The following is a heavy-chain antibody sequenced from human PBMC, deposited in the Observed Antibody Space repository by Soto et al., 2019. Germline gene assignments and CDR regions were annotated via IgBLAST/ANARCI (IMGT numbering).Heavy chain of an antibody. CDR3: AREFSTSYYGMDV. CDR1: GDTFTSYA. J-gene: IGHJ6*02. D-gene: IGHD2-2*01. CDR2: INAGNGNT. V-gene: IGHV1-3*01. Sequence: ASVKVSCNASGDTFTSYAMHLVRQAPGQRLEWMGWINAGNGNTKYSQKFQGRVTITLDTSASTAYMELSRLRSEDTAVYYCAREFSTSYYGMDVWAQGHRVTVS.